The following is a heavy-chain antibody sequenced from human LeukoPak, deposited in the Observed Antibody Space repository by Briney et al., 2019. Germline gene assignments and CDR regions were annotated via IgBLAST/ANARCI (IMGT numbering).Heavy chain of an antibody. J-gene: IGHJ4*02. CDR3: AKDPPLVY. Sequence: GGSLRLSCAASAFTFNTYGMHWVRQLPGKGLEWVAFMRYGESDTHYTDSVKGRFTISRDNSKNTLYLQMNSLRAEDTAVYYCAKDPPLVYWGQGTLVTVSS. V-gene: IGHV3-30*02. CDR1: AFTFNTYG. CDR2: MRYGESDT.